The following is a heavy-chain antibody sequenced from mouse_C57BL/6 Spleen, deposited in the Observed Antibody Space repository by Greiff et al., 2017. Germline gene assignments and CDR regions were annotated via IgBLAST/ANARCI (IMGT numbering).Heavy chain of an antibody. CDR2: IDPETGGT. CDR3: TRGTTVVWYFDV. Sequence: VKLQESGAELVRPGASVTLSCKASGYTFTDYEMHWVKQTPVHGLEWIGAIDPETGGTAYNQKFKGKAILTADKSSSTAYMELRSLTSEDSAVYYCTRGTTVVWYFDVWGTGTTVTVSS. J-gene: IGHJ1*03. D-gene: IGHD1-1*01. V-gene: IGHV1-15*01. CDR1: GYTFTDYE.